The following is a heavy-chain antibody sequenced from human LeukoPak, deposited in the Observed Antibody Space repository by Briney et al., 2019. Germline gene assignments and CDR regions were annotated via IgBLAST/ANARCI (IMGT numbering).Heavy chain of an antibody. J-gene: IGHJ5*02. V-gene: IGHV1-18*01. CDR1: GYTFSNFG. CDR3: ARDYEIAVRYDCFDP. D-gene: IGHD6-6*01. Sequence: GASVKVSCKAAGYTFSNFGISWVRQPPPPPPPPPPWTSGYNGETNYAQKFQGRVTMTTDTSANTAYMEVRSLRSDDTAVYYCARDYEIAVRYDCFDPWGQGTLVIVSS. CDR2: TSGYNGET.